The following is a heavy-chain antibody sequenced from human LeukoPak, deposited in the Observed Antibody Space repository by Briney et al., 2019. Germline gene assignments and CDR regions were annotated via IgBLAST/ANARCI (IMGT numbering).Heavy chain of an antibody. CDR2: IYPGDSHT. Sequence: GESLKISCQVSGYDFAGYWIAWVRRMPGKGLEWMGIIYPGDSHTTYSPSLQGQVTISADKSLATAYLHWSSLKASDTGMYYCACRGLGSGSTGNWFDPWGQGTLVTVSS. D-gene: IGHD3-10*01. J-gene: IGHJ5*02. CDR3: ACRGLGSGSTGNWFDP. CDR1: GYDFAGYW. V-gene: IGHV5-51*01.